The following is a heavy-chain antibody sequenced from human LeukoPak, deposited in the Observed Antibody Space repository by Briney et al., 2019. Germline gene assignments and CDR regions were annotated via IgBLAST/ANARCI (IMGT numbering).Heavy chain of an antibody. J-gene: IGHJ4*02. CDR3: ARIRDGYNEAFYY. D-gene: IGHD5-24*01. CDR2: IIPILGIA. CDR1: GGTFSSYA. Sequence: ASVTVSCKASGGTFSSYAISWVRQAPGQGLEWMGRIIPILGIANYAQKFQGRVTITADKSTSTAYMELSSLRSEDTAVYYCARIRDGYNEAFYYWGQGTLVTVSS. V-gene: IGHV1-69*04.